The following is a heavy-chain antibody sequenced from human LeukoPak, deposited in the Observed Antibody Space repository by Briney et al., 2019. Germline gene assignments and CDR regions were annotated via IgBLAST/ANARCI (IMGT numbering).Heavy chain of an antibody. CDR2: IYYSGST. CDR3: AREHGSGFYYYGMDV. Sequence: SETLSLTCTVSGGSISSYYWSWLRQPPGKGLEWIGYIYYSGSTNYNPSLKSRVTISVDTSKNQFSLTLSSVTAADTPVYYCAREHGSGFYYYGMDVWGQGTTVTVSS. V-gene: IGHV4-59*01. J-gene: IGHJ6*02. D-gene: IGHD3-10*01. CDR1: GGSISSYY.